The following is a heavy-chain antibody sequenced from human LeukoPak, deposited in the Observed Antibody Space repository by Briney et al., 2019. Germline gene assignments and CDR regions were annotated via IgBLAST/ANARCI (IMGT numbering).Heavy chain of an antibody. D-gene: IGHD5-12*01. Sequence: PGGSLRLSCAASGFTFSSYGMHWVRQAPGKGLEWVAVISYDGSNKYYADSVKGRFTISRDNSENTLYLQMNSLRAEDTAVYYCARGPSGYHNTGGQGTLVTVSS. J-gene: IGHJ4*02. CDR3: ARGPSGYHNT. CDR1: GFTFSSYG. V-gene: IGHV3-30*03. CDR2: ISYDGSNK.